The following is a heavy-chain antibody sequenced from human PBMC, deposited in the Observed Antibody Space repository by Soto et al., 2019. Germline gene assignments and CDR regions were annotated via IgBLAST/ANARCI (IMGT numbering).Heavy chain of an antibody. CDR1: GYTFTSYD. D-gene: IGHD2-2*01. CDR3: AFVYCSSTSCYAGGYYYYYGMDV. V-gene: IGHV1-8*01. CDR2: MNPNSGNT. J-gene: IGHJ6*02. Sequence: ASVKVSCKASGYTFTSYDINWVRQATGQGLEWMGWMNPNSGNTGYAQKFQGRVTMTRNTSISTAYMELSSLRSEDTAVYYCAFVYCSSTSCYAGGYYYYYGMDVWGQGTTDTVSS.